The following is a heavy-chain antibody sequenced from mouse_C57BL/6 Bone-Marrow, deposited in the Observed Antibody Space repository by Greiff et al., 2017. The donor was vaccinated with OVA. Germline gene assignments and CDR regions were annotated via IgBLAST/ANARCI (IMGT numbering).Heavy chain of an antibody. V-gene: IGHV1-15*01. Sequence: QVQLQQSGAELVRPGASVTLSCKASGYTFTDYEMHWVKQTPVHGLEWIGAIDPETGGTAYNQKFKGKAILTADKSSSTAYMELRSLTSEDSAVYSCTKPYYSSSYEGYFDYWGQGTTLTVSS. CDR3: TKPYYSSSYEGYFDY. CDR1: GYTFTDYE. J-gene: IGHJ2*01. CDR2: IDPETGGT. D-gene: IGHD1-1*01.